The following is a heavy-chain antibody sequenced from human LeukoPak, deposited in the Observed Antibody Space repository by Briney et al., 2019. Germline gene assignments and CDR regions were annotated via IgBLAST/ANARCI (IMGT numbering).Heavy chain of an antibody. Sequence: GASVKVSCKVSGYTLTELSMHWVRQAPGKGLEWMGGFDPEDGETIYAQKFQGRVTMTEDTSTDTAYMELSSLRSEDTAVYYCATVLSITMVRGGEGGYFDYWGQGTLVTVSS. CDR3: ATVLSITMVRGGEGGYFDY. CDR2: FDPEDGET. V-gene: IGHV1-24*01. D-gene: IGHD3-10*01. J-gene: IGHJ4*02. CDR1: GYTLTELS.